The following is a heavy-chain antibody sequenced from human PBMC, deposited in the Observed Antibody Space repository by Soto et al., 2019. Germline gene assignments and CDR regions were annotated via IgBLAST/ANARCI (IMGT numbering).Heavy chain of an antibody. CDR3: ARDLGDIVVVVAATLDAFDI. V-gene: IGHV1-69*08. J-gene: IGHJ3*02. CDR1: GGTFSSYT. Sequence: QVPLVQSGAEVKKPGSSVKVSCKASGGTFSSYTISWVRQAPGQGLEWMGRIIPILGIANYAQKFQGRVTITADKSTSTAYMELSSLRSEDTAVYYCARDLGDIVVVVAATLDAFDIWGQGTMVTVSS. CDR2: IIPILGIA. D-gene: IGHD2-15*01.